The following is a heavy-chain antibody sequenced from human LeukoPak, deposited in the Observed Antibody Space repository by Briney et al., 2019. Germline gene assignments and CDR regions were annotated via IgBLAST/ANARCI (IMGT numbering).Heavy chain of an antibody. CDR2: ISHDGTTK. V-gene: IGHV3-30*04. Sequence: PGRSLRLSCAASGFTFSSYAMHWVRQAPGKGLEWVAVISHDGTTKYYADSVKGRFTISRDNSKNTLYLQVNSLRAEDTAVYYCARDLCSGGSCYWYYFDYWGQGTLVTVSS. D-gene: IGHD2-15*01. CDR3: ARDLCSGGSCYWYYFDY. J-gene: IGHJ4*02. CDR1: GFTFSSYA.